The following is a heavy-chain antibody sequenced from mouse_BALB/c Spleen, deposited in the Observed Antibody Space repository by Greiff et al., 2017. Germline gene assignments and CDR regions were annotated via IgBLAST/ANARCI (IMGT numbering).Heavy chain of an antibody. D-gene: IGHD1-1*01. V-gene: IGHV1S29*02. CDR2: IYPYNGGT. Sequence: EVQLQQSGPELVKPGASVKISCKASGYTFTDYNMHWVKQSHGKSLEWIGYIYPYNGGTGYNQKFKSKATLTVDNSSSTAYMELRSLTSEDSAVYYCARHKLRYYAMDYWGQGTSVTVSS. CDR1: GYTFTDYN. J-gene: IGHJ4*01. CDR3: ARHKLRYYAMDY.